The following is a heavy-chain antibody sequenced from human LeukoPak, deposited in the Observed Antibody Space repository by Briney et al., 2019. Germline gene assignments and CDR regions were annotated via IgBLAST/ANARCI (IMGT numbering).Heavy chain of an antibody. CDR1: GGTFSSYA. V-gene: IGHV1-69*04. CDR2: IIPILGIA. D-gene: IGHD5-12*01. J-gene: IGHJ4*02. CDR3: ARPSSGYVPFDY. Sequence: SVKVSCKASGGTFSSYAISWVRQAPGQGLEWMGRIIPILGIANYAQKFQGRVTITADKSTSTAYMELSSLRSEDTAVYYCARPSSGYVPFDYWGQGTLVTVSS.